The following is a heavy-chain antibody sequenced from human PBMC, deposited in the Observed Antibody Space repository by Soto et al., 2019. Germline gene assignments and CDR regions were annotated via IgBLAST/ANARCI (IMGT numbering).Heavy chain of an antibody. Sequence: QVQLVESGGGVVQPGRSLRLSCAASGFTFSSYAMHWVRQAPGKGLEWVAVISYDGSNKYYADSVKGRFTISRDNSKNTLYLQMNSLRAEDTAVYYCASLSDLASSGYYVLNAFDIWGQGTMVTVSS. V-gene: IGHV3-30-3*01. CDR3: ASLSDLASSGYYVLNAFDI. CDR1: GFTFSSYA. CDR2: ISYDGSNK. D-gene: IGHD3-22*01. J-gene: IGHJ3*02.